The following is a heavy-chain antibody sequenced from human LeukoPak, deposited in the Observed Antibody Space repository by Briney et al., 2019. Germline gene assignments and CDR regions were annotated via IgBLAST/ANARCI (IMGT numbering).Heavy chain of an antibody. V-gene: IGHV3-30-3*01. CDR2: ISYDGSNK. Sequence: GGSLRLSCAASGFTFSSYAMHWVRQAPGKGLEWVAVISYDGSNKYYADSVKGRFTISRDNSKNTLYLQMNSLRAEDTAVYYCARDADAPSDYWGQGTLVTVSS. J-gene: IGHJ4*02. CDR1: GFTFSSYA. CDR3: ARDADAPSDY.